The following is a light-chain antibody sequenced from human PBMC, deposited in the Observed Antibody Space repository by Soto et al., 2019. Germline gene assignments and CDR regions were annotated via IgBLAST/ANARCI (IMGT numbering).Light chain of an antibody. J-gene: IGKJ5*01. CDR2: GAS. V-gene: IGKV3-15*01. CDR3: QQYNNWLIT. CDR1: QSVSSN. Sequence: EIVMTQSPATLSVSPGERATLSCRAGQSVSSNLAWYQQKPGQAPRLLIYGASTRATGIPARFSGSGSGTEFPLTISSLQSEDFAFYYCQQYNNWLITFGQGTRLEIK.